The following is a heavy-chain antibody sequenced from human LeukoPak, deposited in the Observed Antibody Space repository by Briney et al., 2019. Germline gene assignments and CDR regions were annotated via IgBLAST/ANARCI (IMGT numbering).Heavy chain of an antibody. CDR3: AYQQGYCSGGSCYPRDWFDP. CDR1: GGTFSSYA. V-gene: IGHV1-69*13. Sequence: ASVKVSCKASGGTFSSYAISWVRQAPGQGLEWMGGIIPIFGTANYAQKFQGRVTITADESTSTAYMELSSLRSEDTAVYYCAYQQGYCSGGSCYPRDWFDPWGQGTLVTVSS. CDR2: IIPIFGTA. J-gene: IGHJ5*02. D-gene: IGHD2-15*01.